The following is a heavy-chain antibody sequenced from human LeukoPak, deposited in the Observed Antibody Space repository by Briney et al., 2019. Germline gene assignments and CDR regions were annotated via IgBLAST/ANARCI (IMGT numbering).Heavy chain of an antibody. J-gene: IGHJ3*02. CDR2: ISGSGGST. CDR1: GLTFSSYG. V-gene: IGHV3-23*01. D-gene: IGHD3-22*01. CDR3: AKDTYYYDSSGYLSAFDI. Sequence: RGSLRLSCAASGLTFSSYGMSWVRQAPGKGLEWVSAISGSGGSTYYADSVKGRFTISRDNSKNTLYLQMNSLRAEDTAVYYCAKDTYYYDSSGYLSAFDIWGQGTMVTVSS.